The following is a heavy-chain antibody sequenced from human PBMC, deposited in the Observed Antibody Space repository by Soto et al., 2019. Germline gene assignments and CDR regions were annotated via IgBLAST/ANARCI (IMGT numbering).Heavy chain of an antibody. Sequence: EVQLVESGGRLVQPGGSLRLSCAASGFTFSSYWMHWVRQVPGKGLVWVSRISDDGSSTSYADSVRGRFIISRDNAKNTLYLQLDSLRAEDTAVYYCARGSVRYYDFGDHWGQGTLVAVSS. V-gene: IGHV3-74*01. CDR3: ARGSVRYYDFGDH. CDR1: GFTFSSYW. CDR2: ISDDGSST. J-gene: IGHJ4*02. D-gene: IGHD3-22*01.